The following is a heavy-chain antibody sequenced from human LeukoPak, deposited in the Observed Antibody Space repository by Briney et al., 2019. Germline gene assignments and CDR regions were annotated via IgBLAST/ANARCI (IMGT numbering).Heavy chain of an antibody. CDR3: CTDDSGSYFQGDPFDI. D-gene: IGHD1-26*01. Sequence: GESLRLSCAASGFTFSHALMNWVRQAPGKGLEWVGRIKSKTDGGTTDYSAPVKGRFTISRDDSKNTLYLQMNSLKTEDTAMYYCCTDDSGSYFQGDPFDIWGQGTMVTASS. CDR1: GFTFSHAL. J-gene: IGHJ3*02. V-gene: IGHV3-15*01. CDR2: IKSKTDGGTT.